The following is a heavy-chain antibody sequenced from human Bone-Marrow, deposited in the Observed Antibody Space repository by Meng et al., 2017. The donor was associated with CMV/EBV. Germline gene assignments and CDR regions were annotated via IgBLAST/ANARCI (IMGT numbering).Heavy chain of an antibody. V-gene: IGHV4-59*01. CDR1: GGSISSYY. CDR2: IYYSGNT. CDR3: ARSASSGSYFSWFDP. D-gene: IGHD1-26*01. Sequence: SETLSLTCTVSGGSISSYYWNWIRQSPGKGLEWIGYIYYSGNTDYNPSLKSRVTISVDTSKNQFSLKLSSVTAADTALYYCARSASSGSYFSWFDPCGQGTLVTVSS. J-gene: IGHJ5*02.